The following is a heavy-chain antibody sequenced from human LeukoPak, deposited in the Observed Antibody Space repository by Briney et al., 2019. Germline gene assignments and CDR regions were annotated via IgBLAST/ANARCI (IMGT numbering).Heavy chain of an antibody. CDR3: ARGVGYCSGGSCYGLRAFDI. J-gene: IGHJ3*02. D-gene: IGHD2-15*01. CDR2: INWNGGST. V-gene: IGHV3-20*01. Sequence: PGGSLRLSCAASGFTFSSYGMHWVRQAPGKGLEWVSGINWNGGSTGYADSVKGRFTISRDNAKNSLYLQMNSLRAEDTALYHCARGVGYCSGGSCYGLRAFDIWGQGTMVTVSS. CDR1: GFTFSSYG.